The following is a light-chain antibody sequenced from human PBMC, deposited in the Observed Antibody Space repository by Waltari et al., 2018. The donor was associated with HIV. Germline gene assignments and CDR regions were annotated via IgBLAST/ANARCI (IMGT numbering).Light chain of an antibody. V-gene: IGKV3-20*01. CDR2: GAS. J-gene: IGKJ1*01. CDR1: QSVNSNY. CDR3: QQYGTSPRT. Sequence: IVLPQSPGTLSLSPGERAPPCCRASQSVNSNYLAWYQQKPGQAPRLLIYGASSRATGIPNRFSGSGSGTDFTLTVSRLEPEDSAVYYCQQYGTSPRTFGRGTKVEI.